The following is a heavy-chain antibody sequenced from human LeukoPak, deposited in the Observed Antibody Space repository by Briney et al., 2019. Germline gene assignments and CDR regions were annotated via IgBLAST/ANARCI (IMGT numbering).Heavy chain of an antibody. D-gene: IGHD5-12*01. V-gene: IGHV3-21*01. CDR3: ARRGYSGSEDY. CDR1: GFTFSSYT. J-gene: IGHJ4*02. CDR2: ISTSSSYM. Sequence: GGSLRLSCAASGFTFSSYTMDWVRQAPGKGLEWVSSISTSSSYMYYADSVKGRFTISRDNAKNSLYLQTNSLRAEDTAVYYCARRGYSGSEDYWGQGTLVTVSS.